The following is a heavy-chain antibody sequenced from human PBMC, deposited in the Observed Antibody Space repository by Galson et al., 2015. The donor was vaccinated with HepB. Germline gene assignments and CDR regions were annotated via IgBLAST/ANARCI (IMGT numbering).Heavy chain of an antibody. J-gene: IGHJ6*02. D-gene: IGHD2-2*01. CDR2: INAGNGNT. CDR1: GYTFTSYA. CDR3: ARGGPSLGYCSSTSCSYYYYYGMDV. Sequence: SVKVSCKASGYTFTSYAMHWVRQAPGQRLEWMGWINAGNGNTKYSQKFQGRVTITRDTSASTAYMELSSLRSEDTAVYYCARGGPSLGYCSSTSCSYYYYYGMDVWGQGTTVTVSS. V-gene: IGHV1-3*01.